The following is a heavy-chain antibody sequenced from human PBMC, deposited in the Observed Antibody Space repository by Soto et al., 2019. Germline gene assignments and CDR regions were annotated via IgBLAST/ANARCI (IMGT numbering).Heavy chain of an antibody. D-gene: IGHD3-22*01. CDR1: GYTFTNYW. CDR2: IYPGDSDT. Sequence: PGESLKISCQGSGYTFTNYWIGWVRQMPGKGLEWLGIIYPGDSDTRYSPSFQGQVTISADKSITTAYLQWSSLKASDTAMYYCARLAHLYSSGYYFDYWGQGTLVTVSS. J-gene: IGHJ4*02. CDR3: ARLAHLYSSGYYFDY. V-gene: IGHV5-51*01.